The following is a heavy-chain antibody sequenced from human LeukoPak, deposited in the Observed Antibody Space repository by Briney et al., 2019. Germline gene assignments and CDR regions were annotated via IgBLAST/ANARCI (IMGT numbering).Heavy chain of an antibody. V-gene: IGHV4-59*01. CDR2: IYFSGST. CDR3: ARRTGFVDTAMVVFDY. D-gene: IGHD5-18*01. J-gene: IGHJ4*02. Sequence: SETLSLTCTVSGGSISSYYWSWIRQPPGKGLEWIGYIYFSGSTSYNPSLQSRVTISVDTSKNQFSLNLRSVTAADTAVYYCARRTGFVDTAMVVFDYWSQGTLVTVSS. CDR1: GGSISSYY.